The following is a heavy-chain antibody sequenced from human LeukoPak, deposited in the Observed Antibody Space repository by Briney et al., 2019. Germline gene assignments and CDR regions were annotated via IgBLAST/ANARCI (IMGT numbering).Heavy chain of an antibody. D-gene: IGHD6-13*01. Sequence: GGSLRLSCVASGFTVSTNYMSWVRQAPGKGLQWVSVIYSGVRTYYADSVEGRFTISRDNSKNTLYLQMNSLGAEDTAVYYCARPWSSSGNQEAFNYYYYGMDVWGQGTTVTVSS. CDR2: IYSGVRT. V-gene: IGHV3-53*01. J-gene: IGHJ6*02. CDR1: GFTVSTNY. CDR3: ARPWSSSGNQEAFNYYYYGMDV.